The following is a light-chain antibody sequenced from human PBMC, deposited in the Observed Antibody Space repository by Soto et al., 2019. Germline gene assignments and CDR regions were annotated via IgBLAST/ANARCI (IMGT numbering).Light chain of an antibody. Sequence: EIVMTQSPATLSVSPGERATLSCRASQSVSSNLAWYQQKPGQAHRLLIYGASTRATGIPARFSGSGSGTEFTLTISSLQSEDFAVYYCQQYHNWAPRYTFGQGTKLEIK. J-gene: IGKJ2*01. CDR2: GAS. CDR3: QQYHNWAPRYT. CDR1: QSVSSN. V-gene: IGKV3-15*01.